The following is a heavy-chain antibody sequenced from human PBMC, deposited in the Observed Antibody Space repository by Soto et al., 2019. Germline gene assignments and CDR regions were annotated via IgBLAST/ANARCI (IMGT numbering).Heavy chain of an antibody. V-gene: IGHV4-61*01. D-gene: IGHD5-12*01. CDR3: ARDNGDGYNLGW. Sequence: SETLSLTCIVSGGSVSSGSHFWSWIRQPPGKGLEWIGYIYYLGNTKYNPSLKSRLTIGIDTSKNQFSLKLSSVTAADTAVYYCARDNGDGYNLGWWGQGTLVTVSS. CDR2: IYYLGNT. J-gene: IGHJ4*02. CDR1: GGSVSSGSHF.